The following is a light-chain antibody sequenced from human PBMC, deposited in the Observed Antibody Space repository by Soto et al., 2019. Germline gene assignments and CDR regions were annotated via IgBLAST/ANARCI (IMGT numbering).Light chain of an antibody. CDR2: RDN. CDR1: SSDIGSNP. Sequence: QSVLTQPPSASGTPGQRVAISCSGGSSDIGSNPVNWYLHLPGAAPNLLIYRDNQRPSGVPDRFSGSKSGTSASLTISGRQSEDVADYFCSAWDDNIYGPVFGGGTKLTVL. J-gene: IGLJ2*01. V-gene: IGLV1-44*01. CDR3: SAWDDNIYGPV.